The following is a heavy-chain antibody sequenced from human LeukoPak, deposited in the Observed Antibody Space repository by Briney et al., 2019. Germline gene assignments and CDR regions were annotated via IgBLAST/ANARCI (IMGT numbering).Heavy chain of an antibody. J-gene: IGHJ4*02. V-gene: IGHV3-23*01. CDR3: ATVTTFSAFDY. CDR1: GFTFSNYG. CDR2: ITGSGGST. Sequence: GGTLRLSCAASGFTFSNYGLSWVRQAPGKGLEWVSGITGSGGSTYYADSVKGRFTISRDNSKNTLYLQMNSLRAEDTAVYYCATVTTFSAFDYWGQGTLVTVSS. D-gene: IGHD4-17*01.